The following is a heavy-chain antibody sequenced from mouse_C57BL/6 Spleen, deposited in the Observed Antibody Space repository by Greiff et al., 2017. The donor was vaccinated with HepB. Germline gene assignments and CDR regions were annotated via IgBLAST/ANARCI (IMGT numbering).Heavy chain of an antibody. V-gene: IGHV1-64*01. J-gene: IGHJ3*01. CDR1: GYTFTSYW. Sequence: VKLQQSGAELVKPGASVKLSCKASGYTFTSYWMHWVKQRPGQGLEWIGMIHPNSGSTNYNEKFKSKATLTVDKSSSTAYMQLSSLTSEDSAVYYCAREGIYDGYGAWFAYWGQGTLVTVSA. CDR2: IHPNSGST. D-gene: IGHD2-3*01. CDR3: AREGIYDGYGAWFAY.